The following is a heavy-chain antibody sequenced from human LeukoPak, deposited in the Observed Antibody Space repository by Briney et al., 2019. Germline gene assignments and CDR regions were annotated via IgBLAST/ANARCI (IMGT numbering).Heavy chain of an antibody. Sequence: KPSETLSLTCTVSGGSISSYYCSWIRQPPGKGLEWIGYIYYSGSTTYNPSLKSRVTISVDTSTNQFSLKLSSVTAADTAVYYCARDSAYYDILTGYYTFGWFDPWGQGTLVTVSS. CDR2: IYYSGST. J-gene: IGHJ5*02. V-gene: IGHV4-59*01. CDR1: GGSISSYY. D-gene: IGHD3-9*01. CDR3: ARDSAYYDILTGYYTFGWFDP.